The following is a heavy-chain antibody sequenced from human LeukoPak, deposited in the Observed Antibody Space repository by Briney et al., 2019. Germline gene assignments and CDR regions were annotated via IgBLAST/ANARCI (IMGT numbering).Heavy chain of an antibody. D-gene: IGHD3-16*01. CDR3: ASEPGGSRGDY. CDR1: GFTFSSYG. V-gene: IGHV3-30*03. J-gene: IGHJ4*02. Sequence: PGGSLRLSCAASGFTFSSYGMHWVRQAPGKGLEWVAVISYDGSNKYYADSVKGRFTISRDNSKNTLYLQMNSLRAEDTAVYYCASEPGGSRGDYWGQGTLVTVSS. CDR2: ISYDGSNK.